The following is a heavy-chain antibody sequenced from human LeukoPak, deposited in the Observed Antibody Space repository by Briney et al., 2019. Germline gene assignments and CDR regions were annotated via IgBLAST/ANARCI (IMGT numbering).Heavy chain of an antibody. CDR1: GFTFSGYA. Sequence: GRSLRLSCAASGFTFSGYAMSWVSQAPGKGLEWVSAISGSGGSTYYADSVKGRFTISRDNSKNTLYLQMNSLRAEDTAVYYCAKGLYCSGGSCYPYYYYYMDVWGKGTTVTVSS. J-gene: IGHJ6*03. CDR3: AKGLYCSGGSCYPYYYYYMDV. D-gene: IGHD2-15*01. CDR2: ISGSGGST. V-gene: IGHV3-23*01.